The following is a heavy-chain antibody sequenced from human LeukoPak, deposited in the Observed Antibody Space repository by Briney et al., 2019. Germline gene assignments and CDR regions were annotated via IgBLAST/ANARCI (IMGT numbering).Heavy chain of an antibody. V-gene: IGHV3-21*01. CDR3: ARDMMGYGDYNWFDP. CDR2: ISSSSSYI. CDR1: GFTFSSYS. Sequence: PGGSLRLSCAASGFTFSSYSMNWVRQAPGKGLEWVSSISSSSSYIYYADSVKGRFTISRDNAKNSLYLQMNSLRAEDTAVYYCARDMMGYGDYNWFDPWGQGTLVTVSS. D-gene: IGHD4-17*01. J-gene: IGHJ5*02.